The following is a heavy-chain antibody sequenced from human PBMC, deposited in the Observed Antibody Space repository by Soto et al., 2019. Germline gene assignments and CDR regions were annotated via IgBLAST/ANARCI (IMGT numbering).Heavy chain of an antibody. D-gene: IGHD5-18*01. J-gene: IGHJ6*02. CDR1: GFTVSSYA. Sequence: QVQLVESGGGVVQHGRSLRLSCAASGFTVSSYAMHWVRQAPGKGLEWVAVISYDGSNKYYADSVKGRFTISRDNSKNTLYLQMNSLRAEDTAVYYCARDDSVLGKQLSSGYYGMDVCCQGTTVTVSS. CDR3: ARDDSVLGKQLSSGYYGMDV. CDR2: ISYDGSNK. V-gene: IGHV3-30-3*01.